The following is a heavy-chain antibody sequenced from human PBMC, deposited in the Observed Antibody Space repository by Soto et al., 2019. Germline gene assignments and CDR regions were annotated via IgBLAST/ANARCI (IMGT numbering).Heavy chain of an antibody. CDR1: GFTFSSYG. D-gene: IGHD2-2*01. J-gene: IGHJ5*02. CDR2: ISYDGSNK. Sequence: GGSLRLSCAASGFTFSSYGMHWVRQAPGKGLEWVAVISYDGSNKYYADSVKGRFTISRDNSKNTLYLQMNSLRAEDTAVYYCALGDIVVVPAAKGSDPWGQGTLVTVSS. CDR3: ALGDIVVVPAAKGSDP. V-gene: IGHV3-30*03.